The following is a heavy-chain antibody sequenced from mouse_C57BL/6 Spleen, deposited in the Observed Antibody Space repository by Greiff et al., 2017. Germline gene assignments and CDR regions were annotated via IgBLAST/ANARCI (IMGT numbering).Heavy chain of an antibody. CDR1: GFNIKDDY. CDR3: TTGSSPLLDC. Sequence: VQLQQSGAELVRPGASVKLSCTASGFNIKDDYMHWVKQRPEQGLEWIGWIDPENGDTEYASKFQGKATITADTSSNTAYLQLSSLTSEDTAVYYCTTGSSPLLDCWGQGTSVTVSS. V-gene: IGHV14-4*01. D-gene: IGHD1-1*01. CDR2: IDPENGDT. J-gene: IGHJ4*01.